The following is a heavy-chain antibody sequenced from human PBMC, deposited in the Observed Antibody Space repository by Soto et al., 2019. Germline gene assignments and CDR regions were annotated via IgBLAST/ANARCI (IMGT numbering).Heavy chain of an antibody. Sequence: QLQLQESGSGLVKPSQTLSLTCAVSGGSISSGGYSWSWIRQPPGKGLEWIGYIYHSGSTYYNPSLTSRGTISVGRCKTQPALKLSSVTAAATAVYYWASGTTRVTPFSYWGQGSLVSFSS. CDR3: ASGTTRVTPFSY. V-gene: IGHV4-30-2*01. CDR2: IYHSGST. CDR1: GGSISSGGYS. D-gene: IGHD4-17*01. J-gene: IGHJ4*02.